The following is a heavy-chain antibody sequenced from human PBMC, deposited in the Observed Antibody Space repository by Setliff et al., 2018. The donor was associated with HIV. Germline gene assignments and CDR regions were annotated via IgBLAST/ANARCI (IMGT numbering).Heavy chain of an antibody. D-gene: IGHD5-18*01. CDR2: IKQDGSKA. J-gene: IGHJ3*02. V-gene: IGHV3-7*04. Sequence: GGSLRLSCAASGFTFSSYWMSWVRQAPGKGLEWVADIKQDGSKAYYMDSVKGRFTITRDNPKNSLYLQMTSLRAEDTAVYYCARDDSNGNTDAFDIWGQGTTVTVSS. CDR1: GFTFSSYW. CDR3: ARDDSNGNTDAFDI.